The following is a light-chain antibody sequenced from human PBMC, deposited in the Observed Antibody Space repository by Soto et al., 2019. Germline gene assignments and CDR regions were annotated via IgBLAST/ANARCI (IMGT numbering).Light chain of an antibody. CDR1: QDISNY. Sequence: DIQMTQSPSSLSASVGDRVTITCQASQDISNYLNWYQQKPGKAPKLLIYDASNLEKGVPSRFSGSGSGTDFTLTISSLQPEDIATYYCQQYDNLLRTFGHGTKVDIK. J-gene: IGKJ3*01. CDR2: DAS. V-gene: IGKV1-33*01. CDR3: QQYDNLLRT.